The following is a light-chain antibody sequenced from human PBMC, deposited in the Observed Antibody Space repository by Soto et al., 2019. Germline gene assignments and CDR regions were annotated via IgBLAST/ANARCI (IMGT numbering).Light chain of an antibody. CDR2: DNR. J-gene: IGLJ2*01. V-gene: IGLV3-21*02. CDR1: NIATKR. CDR3: RVWATTSDHVV. Sequence: SYELTQSHSVSVAPGQTAMITWGGNNIATKRVHWSQEKPGQSPVMVVYDNRVRPSGIPERFARSNCGTTATLTISSVEAGDEADYYRRVWATTSDHVVFGGGTQLTVL.